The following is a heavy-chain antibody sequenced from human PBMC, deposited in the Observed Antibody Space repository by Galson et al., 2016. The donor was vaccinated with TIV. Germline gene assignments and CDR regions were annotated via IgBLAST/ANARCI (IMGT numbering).Heavy chain of an antibody. CDR2: ISNYNVNT. J-gene: IGHJ3*01. D-gene: IGHD2-15*01. CDR1: GYSFTSYG. V-gene: IGHV1-18*01. Sequence: SVKVSCKASGYSFTSYGITWVRQAPGQGLAWMGWISNYNVNTKYAQKFQGRVTLTTDTSTSTAYMELRSLRSDDTAVYFCARGRAADHAFDFWGQGIMTVSS. CDR3: ARGRAADHAFDF.